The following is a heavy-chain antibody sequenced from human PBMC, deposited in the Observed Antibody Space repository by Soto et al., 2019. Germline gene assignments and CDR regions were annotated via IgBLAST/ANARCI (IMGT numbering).Heavy chain of an antibody. CDR2: IYPSDSDT. V-gene: IGHV5-51*01. CDR1: GYNFAGYW. CDR3: ARGGLSTRTFDY. D-gene: IGHD1-1*01. Sequence: GESLKISCKGSGYNFAGYWIAWVRQMPGKGLELMGIIYPSDSDTRYRPSFQGQVTISADKSISSAYLQWSSLRASDTAMYYCARGGLSTRTFDYWGQGTPVTVSS. J-gene: IGHJ4*02.